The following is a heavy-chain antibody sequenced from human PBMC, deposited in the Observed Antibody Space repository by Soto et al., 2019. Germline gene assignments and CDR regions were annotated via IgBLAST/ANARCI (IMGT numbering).Heavy chain of an antibody. J-gene: IGHJ6*02. V-gene: IGHV1-69*13. Sequence: ASVKVSCKASGGTFSSYAISWARQAPGQGLEWMGGIIPIFGTANYAQKFQGSVTITADESTSTAYMELSSLRSEDTAVYYCARAGFTMPYGMDVWGQGTTVTVSS. CDR2: IIPIFGTA. CDR1: GGTFSSYA. CDR3: ARAGFTMPYGMDV. D-gene: IGHD3-3*01.